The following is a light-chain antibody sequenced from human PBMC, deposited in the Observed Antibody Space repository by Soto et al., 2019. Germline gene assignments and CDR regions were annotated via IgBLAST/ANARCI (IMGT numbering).Light chain of an antibody. Sequence: QSALTQPPSVSGSPGQSVTISCTGTSSDVGSYNRVSWYQQPPGTAPKLMIYEVSNRPSGVPDRFSGSKSGNTASLTISGLQAEDEDDYYCSSYTSSSTLVFGTGTKLTVL. V-gene: IGLV2-18*02. CDR2: EVS. CDR3: SSYTSSSTLV. CDR1: SSDVGSYNR. J-gene: IGLJ1*01.